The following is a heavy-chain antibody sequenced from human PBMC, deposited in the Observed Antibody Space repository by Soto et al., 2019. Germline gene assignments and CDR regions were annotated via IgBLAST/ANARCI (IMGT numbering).Heavy chain of an antibody. D-gene: IGHD4-4*01. CDR1: RNTFISYD. Sequence: QVQLVQSGAEVKKPGASVKVSCKASRNTFISYDINWVRQATGQGLEWMGWMNPKSANTGYAQNFQGRVTMTRNTAIRTAYMELSSLRSEDTAVYYCARSPSWETTVTPYYFDYWGQGTLVTVSS. V-gene: IGHV1-8*01. CDR2: MNPKSANT. J-gene: IGHJ4*02. CDR3: ARSPSWETTVTPYYFDY.